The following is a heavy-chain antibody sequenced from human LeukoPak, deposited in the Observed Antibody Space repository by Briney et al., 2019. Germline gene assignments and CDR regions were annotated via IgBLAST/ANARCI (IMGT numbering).Heavy chain of an antibody. Sequence: PSETLSLTCTVSGGSVSNGSYYWSWIRQPPGKGLEWIGYIYYSGSTNYNPSLKSRVTISVDTSKNQFSLKLSSVTAADTAVYYCARVGGDNWFDPWGQGTLVTVSS. V-gene: IGHV4-61*01. D-gene: IGHD2-21*01. CDR1: GGSVSNGSYY. CDR2: IYYSGST. J-gene: IGHJ5*02. CDR3: ARVGGDNWFDP.